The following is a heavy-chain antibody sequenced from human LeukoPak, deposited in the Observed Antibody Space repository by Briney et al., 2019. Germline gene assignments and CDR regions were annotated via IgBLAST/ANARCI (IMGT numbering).Heavy chain of an antibody. V-gene: IGHV3-74*01. J-gene: IGHJ4*02. D-gene: IGHD3-22*01. CDR2: IHGDGGDT. CDR3: ARRLYYDTAGSPFDL. CDR1: GFTFRSYW. Sequence: PGGSLRLSCAASGFTFRSYWMSWIRQSPGKELLWVSRIHGDGGDTSYADSVKGRFTISRDNAKNTLYLQMDGLTAEDTAVYYCARRLYYDTAGSPFDLRGQGTLVIVSS.